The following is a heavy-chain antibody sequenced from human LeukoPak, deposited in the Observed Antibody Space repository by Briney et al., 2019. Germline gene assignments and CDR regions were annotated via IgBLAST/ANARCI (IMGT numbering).Heavy chain of an antibody. J-gene: IGHJ3*02. CDR2: IYTSGST. Sequence: SETLSLTCTVSGGSISSGSYYWSWIRQPAGKGLEWIGRIYTSGSTNYNPSLKSRVTISVDTSKNQFSLKLSSVTAADTAVYYCAGVPRLRFLEWPKGDDAFDIWGQGTMVTVSS. D-gene: IGHD3-3*01. V-gene: IGHV4-61*02. CDR1: GGSISSGSYY. CDR3: AGVPRLRFLEWPKGDDAFDI.